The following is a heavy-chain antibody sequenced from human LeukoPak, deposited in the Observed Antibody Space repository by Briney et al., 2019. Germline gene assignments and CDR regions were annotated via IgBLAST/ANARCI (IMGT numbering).Heavy chain of an antibody. CDR1: GFTVSSNY. D-gene: IGHD2-15*01. J-gene: IGHJ6*03. Sequence: GGSLRLSCAASGFTVSSNYMSWVRQAPGKGLEWVSVIYSGGSTYYADSVKGRFTISRDNSKNTLYLQMNSLRAEDTAVYYCAREVVDATPSRDYYYYMDVWGKGTTVTVSS. CDR3: AREVVDATPSRDYYYYMDV. V-gene: IGHV3-53*01. CDR2: IYSGGST.